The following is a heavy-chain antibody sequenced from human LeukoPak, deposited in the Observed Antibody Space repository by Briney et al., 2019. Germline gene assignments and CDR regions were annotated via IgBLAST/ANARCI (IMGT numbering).Heavy chain of an antibody. D-gene: IGHD1-26*01. J-gene: IGHJ4*02. Sequence: GGSLRLSCAASGFTVTTTYMNWVRQAPGKGLEWVSVIYSGGTTYYADSVKGRFTISRDKPKNTLYLQMNSLRAEDTAVHYCACGIVGVANIDYWGQGTLVTVSS. V-gene: IGHV3-66*01. CDR2: IYSGGTT. CDR3: ACGIVGVANIDY. CDR1: GFTVTTTY.